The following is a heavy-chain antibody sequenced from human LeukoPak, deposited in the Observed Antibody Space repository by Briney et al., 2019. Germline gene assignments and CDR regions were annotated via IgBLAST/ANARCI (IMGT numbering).Heavy chain of an antibody. V-gene: IGHV4-59*01. D-gene: IGHD3-3*02. CDR3: ARAFYPGYYSYMAV. J-gene: IGHJ6*03. Sequence: PSETLSLTCTVSGGSTSSYFWTWIRQPPGKGLEWIGYIYHTGNTNYSPSLRGRVTMSIDTSRNQFSLKLNSVTAADTAVYYCARAFYPGYYSYMAVWGKGTTITVSS. CDR1: GGSTSSYF. CDR2: IYHTGNT.